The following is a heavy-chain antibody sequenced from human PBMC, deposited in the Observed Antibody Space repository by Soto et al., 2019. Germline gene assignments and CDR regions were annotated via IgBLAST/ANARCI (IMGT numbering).Heavy chain of an antibody. J-gene: IGHJ4*02. V-gene: IGHV1-69*13. CDR1: GGTFSSYA. CDR2: IIPIFGTA. D-gene: IGHD6-6*01. Sequence: SVKVSCKASGGTFSSYAISWVRQAPGQGLGWMGGIIPIFGTANYAQKFQVRVTITADESTSTAYMELSSLRSKDTAVYYCARTSSIAAREINYWGQGTRGTVSS. CDR3: ARTSSIAAREINY.